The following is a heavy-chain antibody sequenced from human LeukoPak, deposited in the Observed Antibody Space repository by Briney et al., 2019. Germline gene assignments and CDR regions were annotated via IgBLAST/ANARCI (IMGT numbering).Heavy chain of an antibody. CDR3: ARVSITIFGVVNPLHMDV. V-gene: IGHV4-59*01. CDR1: GGSISSYY. D-gene: IGHD3-3*01. CDR2: IYYSGST. J-gene: IGHJ6*03. Sequence: SETLSLTCTVSGGSISSYYWSWIRQPPGKGLEWIGYIYYSGSTNYNPSLKSRVTISVDTSKNQFSLKLSSVTAADTAVYYCARVSITIFGVVNPLHMDVWGKGTTVTVSS.